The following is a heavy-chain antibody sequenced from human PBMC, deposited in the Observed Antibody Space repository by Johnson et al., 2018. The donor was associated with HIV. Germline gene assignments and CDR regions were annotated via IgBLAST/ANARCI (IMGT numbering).Heavy chain of an antibody. CDR2: ISGSGAIT. CDR3: ATHLSYYGDTLTDDGFDI. CDR1: GFTFNSYA. Sequence: VQLVESGGGLVQTGGSLGLSCSASGFTFNSYAMTWVRQAPGKGLEWVSTISGSGAITYYADSVKGRFTISRDNSRNTLYLQINSLRAEDTAVYYCATHLSYYGDTLTDDGFDIWGRGTMVTVS. V-gene: IGHV3-23*04. J-gene: IGHJ3*02. D-gene: IGHD4-17*01.